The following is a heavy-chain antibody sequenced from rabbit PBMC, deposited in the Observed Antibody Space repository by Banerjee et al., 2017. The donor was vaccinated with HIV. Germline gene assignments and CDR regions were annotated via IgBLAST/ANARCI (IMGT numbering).Heavy chain of an antibody. Sequence: EESGGDLVKPGASLTLTCTASGIDFSTYGISWVRQAPGKGLEWIAYIYPEHVNIDYASWVNGRFTISLDNAQNTVFLQMTGLTVADTATYFCAREGDGSGWGGGYYFNLWGPGTLVTVS. CDR3: AREGDGSGWGGGYYFNL. CDR1: GIDFSTYG. D-gene: IGHD4-1*01. V-gene: IGHV1S47*01. CDR2: IYPEHVNI. J-gene: IGHJ4*01.